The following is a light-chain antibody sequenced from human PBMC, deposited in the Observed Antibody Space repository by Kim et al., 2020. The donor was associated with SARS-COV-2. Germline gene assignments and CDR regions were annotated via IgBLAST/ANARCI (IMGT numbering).Light chain of an antibody. CDR1: SGHSSYA. CDR3: QTWDTGVWV. J-gene: IGLJ3*02. CDR2: LNTDGSH. V-gene: IGLV4-69*01. Sequence: QPVLTQSPSASASLGASVKLTCTLSSGHSSYAIAWHQQQPEKGPRFLMNLNTDGSHTKGDGIPDRFSGSSSGAERYLTISSLQSEDEADYYCQTWDTGVWVFGGGTQVTVL.